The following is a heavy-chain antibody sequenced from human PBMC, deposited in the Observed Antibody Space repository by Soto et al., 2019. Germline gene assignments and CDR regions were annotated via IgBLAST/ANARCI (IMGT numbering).Heavy chain of an antibody. CDR3: ARAQILAGNTWGGNDY. J-gene: IGHJ4*02. V-gene: IGHV3-66*01. CDR1: GFTVSSNY. D-gene: IGHD2-15*01. Sequence: EVQLVESGGGLVQPGGSLRLSCAASGFTVSSNYMSWVRQAPGKGLEWVSVIYSGGSTYYADSVKGRVTISRDNSKNTLYLQLNSLRAEDTAVYYCARAQILAGNTWGGNDYWGQGTLVTVSS. CDR2: IYSGGST.